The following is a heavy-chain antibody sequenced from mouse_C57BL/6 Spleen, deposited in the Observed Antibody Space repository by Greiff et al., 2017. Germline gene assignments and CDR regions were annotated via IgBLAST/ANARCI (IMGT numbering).Heavy chain of an antibody. D-gene: IGHD2-3*01. CDR3: ARSDDGYYPRWYFDV. J-gene: IGHJ1*03. V-gene: IGHV1-18*01. Sequence: VQLKESGPELVKPGASVKIPCKASGYTFTDYNMDWVKQSHGKSLEWIGDINPNNGGTIYNQKFKGKATLTVDKSSSTAYMEVRSLTSADTAVYYCARSDDGYYPRWYFDVWGTGTTVTVSS. CDR1: GYTFTDYN. CDR2: INPNNGGT.